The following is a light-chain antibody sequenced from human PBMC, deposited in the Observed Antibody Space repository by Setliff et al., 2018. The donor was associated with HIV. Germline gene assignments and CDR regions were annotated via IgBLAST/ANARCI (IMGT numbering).Light chain of an antibody. J-gene: IGLJ1*01. CDR3: QSSDSSGTLV. CDR2: KDS. Sequence: SYELTQPPSVPVSPGQTARITCSGDPLPKQYAYWYQQKAGQAPILLIYKDSERPSGIPERFSGSISGTTVMLTISGVQAEDEADYYCQSSDSSGTLVFGTGTKVTVL. V-gene: IGLV3-25*03. CDR1: PLPKQY.